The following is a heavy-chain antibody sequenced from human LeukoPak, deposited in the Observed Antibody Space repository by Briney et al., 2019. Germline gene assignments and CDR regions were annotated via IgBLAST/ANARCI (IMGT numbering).Heavy chain of an antibody. CDR1: GDSMSSIDW. Sequence: PSETLSLTCAVSGDSMSSIDWWSWVRQPPGKGLEWIGEIHHTGSTNYNPSLKSRVTISVDKSKNQFSLNFNSMSAADSAVYYCAANGYYTIEYWGQGTLSPSPQ. J-gene: IGHJ4*02. CDR3: AANGYYTIEY. V-gene: IGHV4-4*02. D-gene: IGHD1-26*01. CDR2: IHHTGST.